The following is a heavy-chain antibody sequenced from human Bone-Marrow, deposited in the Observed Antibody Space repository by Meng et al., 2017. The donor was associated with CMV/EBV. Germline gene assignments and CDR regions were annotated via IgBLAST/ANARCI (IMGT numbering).Heavy chain of an antibody. CDR1: GYSFTSYW. J-gene: IGHJ4*02. V-gene: IGHV5-51*01. Sequence: SGYSFTSYWIGWVRPMPWKGLEWMGIIYPGDSDTRYSPSFQGQVTISADKSISTAYLQWSSLKASDTAMYYCARQGTEWELLDYFDYWGQGTLVTVSS. CDR2: IYPGDSDT. CDR3: ARQGTEWELLDYFDY. D-gene: IGHD1-26*01.